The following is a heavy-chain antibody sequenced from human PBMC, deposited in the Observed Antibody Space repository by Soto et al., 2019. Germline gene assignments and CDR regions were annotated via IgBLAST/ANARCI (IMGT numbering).Heavy chain of an antibody. J-gene: IGHJ6*02. V-gene: IGHV1-69*13. CDR1: GGTFSSYA. D-gene: IGHD5-18*01. CDR3: ARERLIQLWQNYYYYGMDV. Sequence: SVKVSCKASGGTFSSYAISWVRQAPGQGLEWMGGIIPIFGTANYAQKFQGRVTITADESTSTAYMELSSLRSEDTAVYYCARERLIQLWQNYYYYGMDVWGQGTTFTVSS. CDR2: IIPIFGTA.